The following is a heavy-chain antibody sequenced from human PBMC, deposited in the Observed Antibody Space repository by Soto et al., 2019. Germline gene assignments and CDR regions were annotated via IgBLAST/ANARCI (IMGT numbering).Heavy chain of an antibody. D-gene: IGHD2-21*02. CDR3: ARDGSETLVTGIRAFDI. V-gene: IGHV4-61*01. Sequence: PSETLSLTCTVSGGSVSSGSYYWSWIRQPPGKGLEWIGYIYYSGSTNYNPSLKSRVTISIDTSKNQFSLKLSSVTAADTAVYYCARDGSETLVTGIRAFDIWGQGTMVTVSS. CDR2: IYYSGST. CDR1: GGSVSSGSYY. J-gene: IGHJ3*02.